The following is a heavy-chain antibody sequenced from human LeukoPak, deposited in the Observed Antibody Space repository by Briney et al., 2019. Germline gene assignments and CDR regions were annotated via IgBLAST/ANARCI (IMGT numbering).Heavy chain of an antibody. V-gene: IGHV3-48*01. Sequence: GGSLRLSCAASGFTFSSYHMNWVRQAPGKELEWVSYISRSSSPIYYVDSVKGRFTISGDNAKNSLYLQMNSLRAEDTAVYHCAREVCDSRGYHQYIDYWGQGTLVTVSS. CDR2: ISRSSSPI. J-gene: IGHJ4*02. CDR1: GFTFSSYH. CDR3: AREVCDSRGYHQYIDY. D-gene: IGHD3-22*01.